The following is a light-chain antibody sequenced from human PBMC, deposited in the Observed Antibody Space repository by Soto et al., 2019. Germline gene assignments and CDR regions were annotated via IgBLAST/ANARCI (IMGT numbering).Light chain of an antibody. V-gene: IGLV2-8*01. Sequence: QSAPTQPPSASGSPGQSATISCTGTSSDVGGYNYVSWYQQYPGKAPKLMIYEVSKRPSGVPDRFYGSKSGNTASLTVYGLQAEDEADYYCSSYAGSSTWVFGGGTKVTVL. CDR2: EVS. J-gene: IGLJ2*01. CDR3: SSYAGSSTWV. CDR1: SSDVGGYNY.